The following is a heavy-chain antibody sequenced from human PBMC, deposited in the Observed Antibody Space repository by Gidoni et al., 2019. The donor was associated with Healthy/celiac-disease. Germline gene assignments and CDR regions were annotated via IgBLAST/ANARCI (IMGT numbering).Heavy chain of an antibody. V-gene: IGHV4-34*01. D-gene: IGHD6-13*01. Sequence: QAQLQQRGAGLLKPSETLSLTCAGYGGPFSGYYRRWTRQPPGKGLEWIGEINHSGSPNYNPSLKRRVTISVDTSKNQFSLKLSSVTAADTAVYYCARGIAAAGTWFDPWGQGTLVTVSS. CDR1: GGPFSGYY. CDR2: INHSGSP. CDR3: ARGIAAAGTWFDP. J-gene: IGHJ5*02.